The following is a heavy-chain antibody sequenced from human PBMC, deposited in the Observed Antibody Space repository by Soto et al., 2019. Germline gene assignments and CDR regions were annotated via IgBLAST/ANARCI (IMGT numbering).Heavy chain of an antibody. CDR1: GYTFASYA. J-gene: IGHJ4*02. Sequence: QVQLVQSGAEVKKPGASVKVSCKASGYTFASYAISWMRQAPGQWPEWVGWISAYNGNTNYAQKRQGRDTMTTDTSTRTAYMELRSMRSDGTAVYYCARDPPPPEYWGQGTLVSVSS. CDR2: ISAYNGNT. D-gene: IGHD2-2*01. V-gene: IGHV1-18*01. CDR3: ARDPPPPEY.